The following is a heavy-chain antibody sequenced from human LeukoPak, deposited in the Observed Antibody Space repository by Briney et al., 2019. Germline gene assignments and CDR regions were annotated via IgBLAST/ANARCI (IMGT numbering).Heavy chain of an antibody. CDR3: ARVPRYCTSGTCLDY. CDR1: GGSISSGDYY. Sequence: PSETLSLTCTVSGGSISSGDYYWSWIRQPPGKGLEWIGYIYYSGATKYNPSLKSRVTISIDTSKSQFSLKLNSVTAADTAVYYCARVPRYCTSGTCLDYWGQGNLVTVSS. D-gene: IGHD2-15*01. V-gene: IGHV4-61*08. J-gene: IGHJ4*02. CDR2: IYYSGAT.